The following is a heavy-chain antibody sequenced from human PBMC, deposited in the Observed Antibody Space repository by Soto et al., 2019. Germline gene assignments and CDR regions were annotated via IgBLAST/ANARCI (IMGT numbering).Heavy chain of an antibody. J-gene: IGHJ4*01. CDR2: IYYSGST. CDR3: ARYGSGECNRGSCYSPFDY. Sequence: SETLSLTCTVSGRSISSVNYYWSWIRQPPGKGLEWIGYIYYSGSTYYNPSLRSRVTISVDTSKNQFSLKLSSVTAADTAVYYCARYGSGECNRGSCYSPFDYWGQGTLVTASS. V-gene: IGHV4-30-4*01. CDR1: GRSISSVNYY. D-gene: IGHD2-15*01.